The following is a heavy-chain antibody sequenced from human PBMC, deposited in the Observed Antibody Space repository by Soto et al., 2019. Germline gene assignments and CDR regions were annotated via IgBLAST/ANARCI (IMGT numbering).Heavy chain of an antibody. D-gene: IGHD6-13*01. CDR2: INHSGST. CDR3: ARAGIAAAGGVDY. CDR1: GGSFSGYY. V-gene: IGHV4-34*01. Sequence: SETLSLTCAVYGGSFSGYYWSWIRQPPGKGLEWIGEINHSGSTNYNPSLKSRVTITVDTSKNQFSLKLSSVTAADTAVYYCARAGIAAAGGVDYWGQGTLVTVSS. J-gene: IGHJ4*02.